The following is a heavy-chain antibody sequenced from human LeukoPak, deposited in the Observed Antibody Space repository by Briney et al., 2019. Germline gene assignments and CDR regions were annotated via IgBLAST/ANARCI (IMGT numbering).Heavy chain of an antibody. D-gene: IGHD6-19*01. CDR1: GGTFSSYA. CDR3: ATEHSSGWYWFHP. V-gene: IGHV1-69*13. CDR2: IIPIFGTA. Sequence: ASVKVSCKASGGTFSSYAISWVRQAPGQGLEWMGGIIPIFGTANYAQKFQGRVTITADESTSTAYMELSSLRSEDTAVYYCATEHSSGWYWFHPWGQGTLVTVSS. J-gene: IGHJ5*02.